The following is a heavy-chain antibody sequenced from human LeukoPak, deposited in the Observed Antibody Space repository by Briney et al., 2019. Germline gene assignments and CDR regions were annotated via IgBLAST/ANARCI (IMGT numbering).Heavy chain of an antibody. CDR3: ARDWGGGYCSGGSCHNWFDP. J-gene: IGHJ5*02. V-gene: IGHV4-31*03. D-gene: IGHD2-15*01. CDR2: IYYSGST. Sequence: PSQTLSLTCTVSGGSISSGGYYWSWIRQHPGKGLEWIGYIYYSGSTYYNQSLKSRVTISVDTSKNQFSLKLSSVTAADTAVYYCARDWGGGYCSGGSCHNWFDPWGQGTLVTVSS. CDR1: GGSISSGGYY.